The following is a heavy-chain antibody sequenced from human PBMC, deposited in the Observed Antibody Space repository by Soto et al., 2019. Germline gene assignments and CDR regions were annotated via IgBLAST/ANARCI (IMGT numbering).Heavy chain of an antibody. CDR2: ISDTGGRI. CDR3: VKPRPRHYYGPDH. D-gene: IGHD3-16*01. CDR1: GFTFNDFG. Sequence: EVQLLESGGGLVQPEGPLTLSCAASGFTFNDFGMSWVRQGPGTGLEWASSISDTGGRIFYADSVKGGFAISRENSHITLYQQVDRLRVKELATSCWVKPRPRHYYGPDHWGQGDLVTVSS. V-gene: IGHV3-23*01. J-gene: IGHJ4*02.